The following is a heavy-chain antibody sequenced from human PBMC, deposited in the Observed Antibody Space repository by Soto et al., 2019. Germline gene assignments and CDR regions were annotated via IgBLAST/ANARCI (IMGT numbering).Heavy chain of an antibody. J-gene: IGHJ6*02. CDR2: IYSGGST. V-gene: IGHV3-66*01. D-gene: IGHD3-9*01. CDR3: ASLYYDILTGYYRHYHYYYGMDV. Sequence: PGGSLRLSCAASGFTVSSNYMSWVRQAPGKGLEWVSVIYSGGSTYYADSVKGRFTISRDNSKNTLYLQMNSLRAEDTAVYYCASLYYDILTGYYRHYHYYYGMDVWGQGTTVTVSS. CDR1: GFTVSSNY.